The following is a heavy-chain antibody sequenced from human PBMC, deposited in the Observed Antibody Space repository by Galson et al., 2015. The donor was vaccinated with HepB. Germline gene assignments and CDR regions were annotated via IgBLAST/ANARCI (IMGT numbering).Heavy chain of an antibody. CDR2: IKQDGSEK. CDR1: GFTFSSYW. D-gene: IGHD3-10*01. J-gene: IGHJ6*02. CDR3: ARDSRYYYGSGSYYNDYGMDV. Sequence: SLRLSCAASGFTFSSYWMSWVRQAPGKRLEWVANIKQDGSEKYYVDSVKGRFTISRDNAKNSLYLQMNSLRAEDTAVYYCARDSRYYYGSGSYYNDYGMDVWGQGTTVTVSS. V-gene: IGHV3-7*03.